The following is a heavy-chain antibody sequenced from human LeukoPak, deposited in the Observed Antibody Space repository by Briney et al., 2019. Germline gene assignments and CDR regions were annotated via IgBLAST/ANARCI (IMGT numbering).Heavy chain of an antibody. CDR1: GFTFTTYW. CDR3: ARVSYIGNSIDP. J-gene: IGHJ5*02. V-gene: IGHV3-7*01. CDR2: IKQDGSEK. Sequence: PGGSLRLSCAASGFTFTTYWMSWVRQAPGKGLEWVSNIKQDGSEKYYVDSVKGRFTISRDNAKSSLYLQMNSLRAADTAVYYCARVSYIGNSIDPWGQGTLVTVSS. D-gene: IGHD3-16*01.